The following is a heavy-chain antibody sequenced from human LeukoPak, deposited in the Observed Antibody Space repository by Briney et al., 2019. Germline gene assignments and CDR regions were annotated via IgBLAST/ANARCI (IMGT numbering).Heavy chain of an antibody. CDR2: IKGDGSST. V-gene: IGHV3-74*01. J-gene: IGHJ4*02. Sequence: GGSLRLSCAASGFTFSTYWMHWVRQAPGKGLVWVARIKGDGSSTIYADSVKGRFTISRDNSKNTLYLQTSSLRAEDTAVYHCARASTTVPNLLDHWGRGTLVTVSS. D-gene: IGHD4-17*01. CDR3: ARASTTVPNLLDH. CDR1: GFTFSTYW.